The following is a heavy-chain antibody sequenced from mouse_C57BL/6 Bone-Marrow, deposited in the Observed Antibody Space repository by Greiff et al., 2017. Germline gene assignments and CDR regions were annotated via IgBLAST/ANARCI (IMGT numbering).Heavy chain of an antibody. D-gene: IGHD3-3*01. J-gene: IGHJ1*03. CDR2: ISSGRSYT. Sequence: EVMLVESGGDLVKPGASLKLSCTASGFTFSSYGLSWVRQTPDKRLEWVATISSGRSYTYYPDSVKGRFTISRDKAKNTLYLQMSSLKSEDTAMYYCARRGTCWYFDVWGTGTTVTVSS. V-gene: IGHV5-6*02. CDR1: GFTFSSYG. CDR3: ARRGTCWYFDV.